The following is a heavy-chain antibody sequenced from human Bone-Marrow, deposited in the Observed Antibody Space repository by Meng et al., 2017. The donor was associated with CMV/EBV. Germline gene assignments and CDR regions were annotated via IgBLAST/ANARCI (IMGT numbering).Heavy chain of an antibody. CDR3: ARDGYYDILTGYYPPGAFGI. D-gene: IGHD3-9*01. V-gene: IGHV4-59*01. Sequence: GSLRLSCTVSGGSISSYYWSWIRQPPGKGLEWIRYNYYSGSTNYNPSLKSRVTISVDTSKIQFSLKLSSVTAADTAVYYCARDGYYDILTGYYPPGAFGIWGQGTMVTVSS. J-gene: IGHJ3*02. CDR1: GGSISSYY. CDR2: NYYSGST.